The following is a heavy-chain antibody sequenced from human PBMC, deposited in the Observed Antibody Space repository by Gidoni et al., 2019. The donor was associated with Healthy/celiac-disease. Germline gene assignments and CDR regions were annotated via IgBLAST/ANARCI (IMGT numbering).Heavy chain of an antibody. CDR1: GGSISSGGYY. J-gene: IGHJ4*02. D-gene: IGHD5-18*01. Sequence: QVQLQESGPGLVKPSQTLSLTCTVSGGSISSGGYYWSWIRQHPGKGLEWIGYIYYSGSTYYNPSLKSRVTISVDTSKNQFSLKLSSVTAADTAVYYCARENLKDTAMVRFDYWGQGTLVTVSS. CDR3: ARENLKDTAMVRFDY. V-gene: IGHV4-31*03. CDR2: IYYSGST.